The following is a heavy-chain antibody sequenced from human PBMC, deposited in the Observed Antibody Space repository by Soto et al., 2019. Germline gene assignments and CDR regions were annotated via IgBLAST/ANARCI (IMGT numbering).Heavy chain of an antibody. J-gene: IGHJ4*02. D-gene: IGHD6-19*01. CDR2: ITSDTNTI. V-gene: IGHV3-48*02. CDR3: ARSVEGHFDY. CDR1: GFPFSIYS. Sequence: EVQLVESGGGLVQPGGSLRLTCAASGFPFSIYSMNWVRQAPGKGLEWSSYITSDTNTIKYADSVEGRFTISRDNAKNLVYLQMNSLRDEDTAVYFCARSVEGHFDYWGQGTVVTVSS.